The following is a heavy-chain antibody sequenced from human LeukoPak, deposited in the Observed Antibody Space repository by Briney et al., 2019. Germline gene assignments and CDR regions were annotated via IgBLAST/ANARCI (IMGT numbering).Heavy chain of an antibody. Sequence: PSQTLSLTCAVSGGSISSGGYSWSWIRQPPGKGLEWIGYIYHSGSTYYNPSLKSRVTISVDRSKNQLSLKLSSVTAADTAVYYCARFDSSGYYSYFDYWGQGTLVTVSS. V-gene: IGHV4-30-2*01. CDR1: GGSISSGGYS. J-gene: IGHJ4*02. CDR3: ARFDSSGYYSYFDY. CDR2: IYHSGST. D-gene: IGHD3-22*01.